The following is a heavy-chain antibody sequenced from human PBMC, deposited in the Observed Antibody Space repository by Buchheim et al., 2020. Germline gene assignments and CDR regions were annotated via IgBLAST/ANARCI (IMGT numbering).Heavy chain of an antibody. CDR2: ISYDGSNK. CDR1: GFTFSSYA. CDR3: ARGGDSQPLYSSSFALYYYYGMDV. V-gene: IGHV3-30-3*01. D-gene: IGHD6-13*01. J-gene: IGHJ6*02. Sequence: QVQLVESGGGVVQPGRSLRLSCAASGFTFSSYAMHWVRQAPGKGLEWVAVISYDGSNKYYADSVKGRFTISRDNSKNTLYLQMNSLRAEDTAVYYCARGGDSQPLYSSSFALYYYYGMDVWGQGTT.